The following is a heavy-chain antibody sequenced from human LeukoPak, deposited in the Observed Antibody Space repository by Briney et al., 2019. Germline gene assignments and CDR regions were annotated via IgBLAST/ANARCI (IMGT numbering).Heavy chain of an antibody. J-gene: IGHJ4*02. CDR2: IGRTSVDK. CDR1: GFTFNTYT. Sequence: PGGSLRLSCAGSGFTFNTYTMNWVRQAPGKGLEWISSIGRTSVDKYYAASVRGRFTISRDNSKNSLYVEMSSLRAEDTAVYYCVGGDSRELWGQGTLATVSS. V-gene: IGHV3-21*01. D-gene: IGHD3-22*01. CDR3: VGGDSREL.